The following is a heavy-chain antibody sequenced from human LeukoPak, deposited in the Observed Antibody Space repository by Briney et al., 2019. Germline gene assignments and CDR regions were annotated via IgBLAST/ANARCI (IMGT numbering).Heavy chain of an antibody. J-gene: IGHJ3*02. CDR3: ARGGSGSYSHAFDI. V-gene: IGHV1-69*04. D-gene: IGHD1-26*01. Sequence: ASVKVSCKASGGAFSSYAISWVRQAPGQGLGWMGRIIPILGIANYAQKFQGRVTITADKSTSTAYMELSSLRSEDTAVYYCARGGSGSYSHAFDIWGQGTMVTVSS. CDR1: GGAFSSYA. CDR2: IIPILGIA.